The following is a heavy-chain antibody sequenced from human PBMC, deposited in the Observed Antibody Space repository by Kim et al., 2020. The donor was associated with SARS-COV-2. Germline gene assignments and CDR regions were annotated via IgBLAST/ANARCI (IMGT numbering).Heavy chain of an antibody. CDR1: GGSFSGYY. V-gene: IGHV4-34*01. Sequence: SETLSLTCAVYGGSFSGYYWSWIRQPPGKGLEWIGEINHSGSTNYNPSLKSRVTISVDTSKNQFSLKLSSVTAADTAVYYCARVRYGGYSSSWYYYYYGMDVWGQGTTVTVSS. CDR3: ARVRYGGYSSSWYYYYYGMDV. CDR2: INHSGST. J-gene: IGHJ6*02. D-gene: IGHD6-13*01.